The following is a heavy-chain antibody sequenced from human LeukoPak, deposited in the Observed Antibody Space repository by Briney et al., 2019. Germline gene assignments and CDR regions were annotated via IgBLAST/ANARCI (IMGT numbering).Heavy chain of an antibody. CDR3: ASSEDYGDYGPHYYYYGMDV. Sequence: PGGSLRLSCAASGFTFSSYSMNWVRQAPGKGLEWVSYISSSSSTIYYADSVKGRFTISRDNAKNSLYLQMNSLRAEDTAVYYCASSEDYGDYGPHYYYYGMDVWGQGTTVTVSS. J-gene: IGHJ6*02. D-gene: IGHD4-17*01. CDR1: GFTFSSYS. V-gene: IGHV3-48*01. CDR2: ISSSSSTI.